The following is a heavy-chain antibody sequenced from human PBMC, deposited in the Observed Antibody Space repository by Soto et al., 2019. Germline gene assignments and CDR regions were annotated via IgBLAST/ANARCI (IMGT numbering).Heavy chain of an antibody. CDR1: GFSLSTSGVG. J-gene: IGHJ5*02. V-gene: IGHV2-5*02. Sequence: QITLKESGPTLVKPTQTLTLTCTFSGFSLSTSGVGVGWIRQPPGKALEWLALIYWDDDKRYSPSLKSRLTITQDTSKIQVGLTMTNMDPVDTATYYCAHSPAPDYRSSWGWFDPWGQGTLVTVSS. CDR3: AHSPAPDYRSSWGWFDP. CDR2: IYWDDDK. D-gene: IGHD6-13*01.